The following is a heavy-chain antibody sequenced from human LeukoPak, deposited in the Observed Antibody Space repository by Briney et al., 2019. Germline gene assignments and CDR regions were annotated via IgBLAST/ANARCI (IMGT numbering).Heavy chain of an antibody. D-gene: IGHD2-8*01. CDR2: IYYSGST. V-gene: IGHV4-61*01. J-gene: IGHJ4*02. CDR3: ARFGTRSNGFDY. CDR1: GGSVSSGSYY. Sequence: SETLSLTCTVSGGSVSSGSYYWSWIRQPPGKGLEWIGYIYYSGSTNYNPSLKSRVTISVDTSKNQFSLKLSSVTAADTAVYYCARFGTRSNGFDYWGQGTLVTVSS.